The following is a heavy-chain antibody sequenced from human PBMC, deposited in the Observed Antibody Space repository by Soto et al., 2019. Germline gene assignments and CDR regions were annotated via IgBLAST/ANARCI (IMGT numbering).Heavy chain of an antibody. V-gene: IGHV3-11*06. CDR1: GFKFSDYH. CDR3: ACVAPTIFGAQFHHNLVDV. Sequence: QVQLVESGGGVVQPGRSLRLSCAASGFKFSDYHMTWIRQAQGKGLEWISYISSSGTYTTYTDSVKGRFTVSRDNAKSSLYLQMNSLRGEDTAVYYCACVAPTIFGAQFHHNLVDVWGQGNTVTVAS. D-gene: IGHD3-3*01. J-gene: IGHJ6*02. CDR2: ISSSGTYT.